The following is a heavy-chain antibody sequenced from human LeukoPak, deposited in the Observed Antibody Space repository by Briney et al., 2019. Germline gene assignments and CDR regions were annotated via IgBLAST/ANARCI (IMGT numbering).Heavy chain of an antibody. J-gene: IGHJ4*02. Sequence: GRSLRLSCAASGFTFDDYAMHWVRQAPGKGLEWVSGISWNSGSIGYADSVKGRFTISRDNAKNSLYLQMNSLRAEDTGLYYCATIVGDTSYWGQGTLVTVSS. CDR1: GFTFDDYA. CDR2: ISWNSGSI. D-gene: IGHD1-26*01. V-gene: IGHV3-9*01. CDR3: ATIVGDTSY.